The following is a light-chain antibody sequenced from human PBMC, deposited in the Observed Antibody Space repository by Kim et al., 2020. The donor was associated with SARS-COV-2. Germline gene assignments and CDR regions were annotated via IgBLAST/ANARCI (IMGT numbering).Light chain of an antibody. CDR3: QQYGTSPYT. Sequence: ERSAPPSRAVQGVATLYLTPYPQRPGQAPRLLIDGASSGATGFPDRFSGSGSGTDFTLTISRLEPEDFAVYYCQQYGTSPYTFGQGPKLEI. J-gene: IGKJ2*01. V-gene: IGKV3-20*01. CDR2: GAS. CDR1: QGVATLY.